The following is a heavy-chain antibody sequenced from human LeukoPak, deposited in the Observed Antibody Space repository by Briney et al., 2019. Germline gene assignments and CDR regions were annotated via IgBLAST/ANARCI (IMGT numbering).Heavy chain of an antibody. V-gene: IGHV3-23*01. CDR3: AKSGTSDWDWFDP. Sequence: PGGSLRLSCAASGFTFSSYSISWVRQAPGKGLEWVSAISASGGSTYYADSVRGRFTISRDNSKNRLHLQMNSLRAEDTAVYYCAKSGTSDWDWFDPWGQGTLVTVSS. CDR2: ISASGGST. CDR1: GFTFSSYS. J-gene: IGHJ5*02. D-gene: IGHD2-21*01.